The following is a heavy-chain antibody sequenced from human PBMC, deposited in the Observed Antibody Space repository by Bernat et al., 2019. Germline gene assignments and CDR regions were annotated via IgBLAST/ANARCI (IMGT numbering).Heavy chain of an antibody. D-gene: IGHD2-2*01. J-gene: IGHJ6*02. CDR1: GYTFTAYC. Sequence: QVQLVQSGAEVKTPGASVKVSCKASGYTFTAYCIHWVRQAPGQGLEWMGWINPNSGGTNYAQKFQGRVTMTRDTSISTAYMELSRLRSDDTAVYYCARDRPPGYCSSTSCYYYYGMDVWGQGTTVTVSS. V-gene: IGHV1-2*02. CDR3: ARDRPPGYCSSTSCYYYYGMDV. CDR2: INPNSGGT.